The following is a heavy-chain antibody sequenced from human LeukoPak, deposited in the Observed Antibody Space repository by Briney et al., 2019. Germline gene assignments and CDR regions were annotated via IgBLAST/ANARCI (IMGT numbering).Heavy chain of an antibody. CDR1: GYTFTSYG. J-gene: IGHJ6*02. CDR3: ARGLAVAGRNYYYYGMDV. Sequence: ASVKVSCKASGYTFTSYGISWVRQAPGQGLEWMGWISAYNGNTNYAQKLQGRVTMTTDTSTSTAYMELRSLRSDDTAVYYCARGLAVAGRNYYYYGMDVWGQGTTVTVSS. CDR2: ISAYNGNT. D-gene: IGHD6-19*01. V-gene: IGHV1-18*01.